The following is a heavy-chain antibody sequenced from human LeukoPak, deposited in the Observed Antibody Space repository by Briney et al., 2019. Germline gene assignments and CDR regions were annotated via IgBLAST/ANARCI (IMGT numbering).Heavy chain of an antibody. CDR3: AKALSWFGESPPDY. Sequence: PGGSLRLSCAASGFTFSSYAMSWVRQAPGKGLEWVPAISGSGGSTYYADSVKGRFTISRDNSKNTLYLQMNSLRAEDTAVYYCAKALSWFGESPPDYWGQGTLVTVSS. D-gene: IGHD3-10*01. CDR1: GFTFSSYA. V-gene: IGHV3-23*01. J-gene: IGHJ4*02. CDR2: ISGSGGST.